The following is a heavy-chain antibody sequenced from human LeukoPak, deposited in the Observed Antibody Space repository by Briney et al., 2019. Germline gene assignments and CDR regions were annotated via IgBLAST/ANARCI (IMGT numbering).Heavy chain of an antibody. CDR1: GFTFSSYS. CDR2: ISSSSSTI. V-gene: IGHV3-48*01. D-gene: IGHD3-16*02. CDR3: ARVGYSASDAFDI. Sequence: GGSLRLSCAASGFTFSSYSMNWVRQAPGKGLEWVSYISSSSSTIYYADSVKGRFTISRDNAKNPLYLQMNSLRAEDTAVYYCARVGYSASDAFDIWGQGTMVTVSS. J-gene: IGHJ3*02.